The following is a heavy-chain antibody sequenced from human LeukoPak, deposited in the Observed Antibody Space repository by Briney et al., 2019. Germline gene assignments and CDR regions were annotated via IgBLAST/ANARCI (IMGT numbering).Heavy chain of an antibody. CDR1: GYTFTSYG. D-gene: IGHD3-10*01. V-gene: IGHV1-18*01. Sequence: ASVKVSCKASGYTFTSYGFSWVRQAPGQGLEWMGWISTYYGNTNYAQKLQDRVTMTTDASTSTAYMELTSLRSDDTAVYYCARVYSTNYYGSGDRPFLFDYWGQGTVVTVSS. CDR2: ISTYYGNT. CDR3: ARVYSTNYYGSGDRPFLFDY. J-gene: IGHJ4*02.